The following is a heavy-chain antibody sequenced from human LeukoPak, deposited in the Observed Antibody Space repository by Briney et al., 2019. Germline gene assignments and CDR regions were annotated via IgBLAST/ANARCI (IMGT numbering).Heavy chain of an antibody. Sequence: SETLSLTCTVYGGSFTDYFWTWIRQSPGKGLEWIGEINDYTGDTNYNPSLNSRVSISLEKSKNQFSLKLSSVTAADTAVYYCASSKKEFYFDIWGQGTMVTVSS. D-gene: IGHD3-10*01. CDR3: ASSKKEFYFDI. V-gene: IGHV4-34*01. CDR1: GGSFTDYF. CDR2: INDYTGDT. J-gene: IGHJ3*02.